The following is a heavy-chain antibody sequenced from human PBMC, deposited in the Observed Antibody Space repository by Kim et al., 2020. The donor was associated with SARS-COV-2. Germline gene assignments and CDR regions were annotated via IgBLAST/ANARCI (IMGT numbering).Heavy chain of an antibody. CDR3: ARGYGSGSYVY. CDR1: GGSFSGYY. CDR2: INHSGST. V-gene: IGHV4-34*01. Sequence: SETLSLTCAVYGGSFSGYYWSWIRQPPGKGLEWIGEINHSGSTNYNPSLKSRVTISVDTSKNQFSLKLSSVTAADTAVYYCARGYGSGSYVYWGQGTLVT. D-gene: IGHD3-10*01. J-gene: IGHJ4*02.